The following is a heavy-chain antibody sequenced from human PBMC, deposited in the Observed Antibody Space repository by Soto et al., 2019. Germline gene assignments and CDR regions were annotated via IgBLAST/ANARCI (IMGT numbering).Heavy chain of an antibody. J-gene: IGHJ6*02. Sequence: GASVKVSCKASGCTFSSYTISCVRQAPGQGLEWMGWIIPIFGRANYAQKFQGRVTITADESTSTAYMELSSLRSEDTAVYYCATNPGFVTTGAHPGYYGMDVWGQGTTVTVSS. CDR2: IIPIFGRA. CDR1: GCTFSSYT. V-gene: IGHV1-69*13. CDR3: ATNPGFVTTGAHPGYYGMDV. D-gene: IGHD4-17*01.